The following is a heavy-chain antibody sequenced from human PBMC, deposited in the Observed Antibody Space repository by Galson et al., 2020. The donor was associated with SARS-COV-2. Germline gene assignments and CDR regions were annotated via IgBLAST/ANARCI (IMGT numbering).Heavy chain of an antibody. D-gene: IGHD1-1*01. V-gene: IGHV4-31*03. CDR1: GGSISSGGYY. CDR3: ARTSGGTDAFDI. Sequence: SETLSLTCTVSGGSISSGGYYWSWIRQHPGKGLEWIGYIYYSGSTYYNPSLKSRVTISVDTSKNQFSLKLSSVTAADKAVYYCARTSGGTDAFDIWGQGTMVTVSS. J-gene: IGHJ3*02. CDR2: IYYSGST.